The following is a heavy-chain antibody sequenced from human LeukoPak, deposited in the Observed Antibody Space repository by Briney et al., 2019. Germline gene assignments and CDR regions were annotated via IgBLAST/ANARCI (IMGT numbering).Heavy chain of an antibody. D-gene: IGHD1-26*01. V-gene: IGHV1-69*02. Sequence: SVKVSCKASGGTFSSYTIGWVRQAPGQGLEWMGRIIPILGIANYAQKFQGRVTITADKSTSTAYMELSSLRSEDTAVYYCARGRDGSAFDIWGQGTMVTVSS. CDR1: GGTFSSYT. CDR3: ARGRDGSAFDI. CDR2: IIPILGIA. J-gene: IGHJ3*02.